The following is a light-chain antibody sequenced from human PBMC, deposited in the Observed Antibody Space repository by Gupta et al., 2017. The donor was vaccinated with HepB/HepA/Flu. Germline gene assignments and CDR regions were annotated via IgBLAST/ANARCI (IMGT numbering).Light chain of an antibody. CDR1: SSDIGKYNY. J-gene: IGLJ2*01. Sequence: QSALTQPASVSGSPGQSITISCTGTSSDIGKYNYVSWYQQPPGKAPKFMIYDVSNRPSGVSNRFSGSKSGNTASLTISGLQAEDEADYYCSSYTSNTTHVVFGGGTKLTVL. V-gene: IGLV2-14*03. CDR3: SSYTSNTTHVV. CDR2: DVS.